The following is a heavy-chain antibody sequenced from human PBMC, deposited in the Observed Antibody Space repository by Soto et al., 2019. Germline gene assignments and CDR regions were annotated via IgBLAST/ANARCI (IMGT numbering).Heavy chain of an antibody. D-gene: IGHD3-9*01. J-gene: IGHJ4*02. CDR1: GGSIGTYY. CDR3: ARHPGYYDILTGYTTYYFDY. CDR2: IYYRGNT. Sequence: SETLSLTCTVSGGSIGTYYWSRIRQPPGKGLEWIGYIYYRGNTDYNPSLKSRVTISLDTPKNQFSLKLSSVTAADTTVYYCARHPGYYDILTGYTTYYFDYWGQGILLTVS. V-gene: IGHV4-59*08.